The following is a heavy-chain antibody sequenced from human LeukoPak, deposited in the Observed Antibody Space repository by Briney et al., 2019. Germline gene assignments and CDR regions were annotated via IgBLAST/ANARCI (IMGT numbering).Heavy chain of an antibody. Sequence: ASVKVSCKASGYTFTGYYMHWVRQAPGQGLEWMGWINPNSGGTKYAQKFQGRVTMTGDTSISTAYMELSRLRSDDTAVYYCAREELDTALVEFDYWGQGTLVTVSS. CDR2: INPNSGGT. V-gene: IGHV1-2*02. J-gene: IGHJ4*02. CDR1: GYTFTGYY. D-gene: IGHD5-18*01. CDR3: AREELDTALVEFDY.